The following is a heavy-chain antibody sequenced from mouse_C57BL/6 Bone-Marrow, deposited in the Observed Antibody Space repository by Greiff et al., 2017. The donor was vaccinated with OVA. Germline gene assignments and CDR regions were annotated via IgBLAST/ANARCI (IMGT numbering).Heavy chain of an antibody. V-gene: IGHV1-69*01. Sequence: QVQLQQPGAELVMPGASVKLSCKASGYTFTSYWMHWVKQRPGQGLEWIGEIDPSDSYTNYNQKFKGKSTLTVDKSSSTAYMQLSSLTSEDSAVCYCARGSGYGFFAYWGQGTLVTVSA. CDR3: ARGSGYGFFAY. CDR2: IDPSDSYT. CDR1: GYTFTSYW. D-gene: IGHD3-2*02. J-gene: IGHJ3*01.